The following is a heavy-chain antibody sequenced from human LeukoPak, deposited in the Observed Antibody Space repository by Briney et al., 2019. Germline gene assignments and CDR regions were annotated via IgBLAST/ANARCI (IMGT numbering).Heavy chain of an antibody. CDR2: ISSSSSYI. J-gene: IGHJ5*02. CDR1: GFTFSSYS. CDR3: ARSRLSHNWFDP. Sequence: KRWGSLRLSCAASGFTFSSYSMNWVRQAPGKGLEWVSSISSSSSYIYYADSVKGRFTISRDNANNSLYLQMNSLRAEDTAVYYCARSRLSHNWFDPWGQGTLVTVSS. D-gene: IGHD3-16*02. V-gene: IGHV3-21*01.